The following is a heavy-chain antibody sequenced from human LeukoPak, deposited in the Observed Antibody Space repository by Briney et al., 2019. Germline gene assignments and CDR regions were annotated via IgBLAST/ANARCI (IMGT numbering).Heavy chain of an antibody. Sequence: PSETLSLTCAVYGGSFSGYYWSWIRRPPGKGLEWIGEINHSGSTNYNPSLKSRVTISVDTSKNQFSLKLSSVTAADTAVYYCARHVEQQLVKGSFDYWGQGTLVTVSS. V-gene: IGHV4-34*01. D-gene: IGHD6-13*01. CDR1: GGSFSGYY. CDR3: ARHVEQQLVKGSFDY. J-gene: IGHJ4*02. CDR2: INHSGST.